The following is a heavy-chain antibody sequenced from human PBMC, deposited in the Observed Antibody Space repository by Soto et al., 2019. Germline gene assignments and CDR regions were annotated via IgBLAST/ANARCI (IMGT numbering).Heavy chain of an antibody. CDR3: ARERKDIVLIELTGGFDY. J-gene: IGHJ4*02. D-gene: IGHD2-8*01. Sequence: SETLSLTCTVSGGSISSSSYYWGWIRQPPGKGLEWIGSIYYSGSTYYNPSLKSRVTISVDTSKNQFSLKLSSVTAADTAVYYCARERKDIVLIELTGGFDYWGQGTLVTVSS. CDR1: GGSISSSSYY. CDR2: IYYSGST. V-gene: IGHV4-39*02.